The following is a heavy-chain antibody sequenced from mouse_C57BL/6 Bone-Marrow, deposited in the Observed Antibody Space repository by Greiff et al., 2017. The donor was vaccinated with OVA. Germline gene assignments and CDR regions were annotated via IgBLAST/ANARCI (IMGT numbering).Heavy chain of an antibody. V-gene: IGHV1-50*01. CDR3: AYYGTFDY. J-gene: IGHJ2*01. CDR1: GYTFTSYW. CDR2: IDPSDSYT. D-gene: IGHD1-1*01. Sequence: QVQLQQPGAELVKPGASVKLSCKASGYTFTSYWMQWVKQRPGQGLEWIGEIDPSDSYTNYNQKFKGKATLTVDTSSSTAYMQLSSLTSEDSAVYYCAYYGTFDYWGQGITLTVSS.